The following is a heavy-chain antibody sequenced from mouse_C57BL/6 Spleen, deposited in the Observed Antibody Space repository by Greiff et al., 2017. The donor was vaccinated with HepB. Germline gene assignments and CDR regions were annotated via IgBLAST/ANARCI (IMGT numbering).Heavy chain of an antibody. D-gene: IGHD1-1*01. V-gene: IGHV1-55*01. CDR2: IYPGSGST. Sequence: QVQLKESGAELVKPGASVKMSCKASGYTFTSYWITWVKQRPGQGLEWIGDIYPGSGSTNYNEKFKSKATLTVDTSSSTAYMQLSSLTSEDSAVYYCAKSPFYYGSSPFAYWGQGTLVTVSA. CDR3: AKSPFYYGSSPFAY. J-gene: IGHJ3*01. CDR1: GYTFTSYW.